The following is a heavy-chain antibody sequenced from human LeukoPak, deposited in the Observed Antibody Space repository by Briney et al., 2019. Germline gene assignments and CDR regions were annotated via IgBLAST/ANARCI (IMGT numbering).Heavy chain of an antibody. V-gene: IGHV3-23*01. J-gene: IGHJ4*02. CDR2: ISGSGGST. Sequence: PGGSLRLSCAASGFTFSSYAMSWVRQAPGKGLEWVSAISGSGGSTYYADSVKGRFTISRDNSKNTLYLQMNSLRAEDTAVYYCAKIGPLEYKLLESFDYWGQGTLVTVSS. CDR3: AKIGPLEYKLLESFDY. CDR1: GFTFSSYA. D-gene: IGHD2-2*01.